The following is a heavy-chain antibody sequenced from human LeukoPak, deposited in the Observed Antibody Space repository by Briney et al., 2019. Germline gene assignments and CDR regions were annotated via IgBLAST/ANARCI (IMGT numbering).Heavy chain of an antibody. CDR3: AREESIGSFQFLHDY. CDR2: IIPIFGTA. J-gene: IGHJ4*02. CDR1: GGTFSSYA. Sequence: SVKVSCKASGGTFSSYAISWVRQAPGQGLEWMGGIIPIFGTANYAQKFQGRVTITADKSTSTAYMELSSLRSDDTAVYYCAREESIGSFQFLHDYWGQGTLVTVSS. D-gene: IGHD1-26*01. V-gene: IGHV1-69*06.